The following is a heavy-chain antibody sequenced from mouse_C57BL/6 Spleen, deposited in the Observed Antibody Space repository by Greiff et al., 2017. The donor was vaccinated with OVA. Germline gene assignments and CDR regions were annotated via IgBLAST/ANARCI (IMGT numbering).Heavy chain of an antibody. Sequence: EVQLQQSGPELVKPGASVKISCKASGYTFTDYYMNWVKQSHGKSLEWIGDINPNNGGTSYNQKFKGKATLTVAKSSSTAYMELRSLTSEDSAVYYCARSDYDPWFAYWGQGTLVTVSA. CDR2: INPNNGGT. V-gene: IGHV1-26*01. D-gene: IGHD2-4*01. J-gene: IGHJ3*01. CDR1: GYTFTDYY. CDR3: ARSDYDPWFAY.